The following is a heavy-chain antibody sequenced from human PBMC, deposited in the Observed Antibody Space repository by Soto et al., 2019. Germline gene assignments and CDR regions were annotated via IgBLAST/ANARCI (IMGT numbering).Heavy chain of an antibody. Sequence: QLQLQESGPGLVKPSETLSLTCTVSGGSISSSSYYWGWIRQPPGKGLEWIGSICYSGSTYNNPSLQGQVARSVETSKNPFSLKLSSVTAADTAVYYCARPIGEMNWFDPWGQGTLVTVSS. V-gene: IGHV4-39*01. J-gene: IGHJ5*02. D-gene: IGHD4-17*01. CDR2: ICYSGST. CDR3: ARPIGEMNWFDP. CDR1: GGSISSSSYY.